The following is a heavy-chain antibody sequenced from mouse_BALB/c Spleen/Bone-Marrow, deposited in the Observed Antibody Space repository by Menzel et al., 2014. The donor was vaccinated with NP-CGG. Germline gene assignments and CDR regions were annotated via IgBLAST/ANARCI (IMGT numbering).Heavy chain of an antibody. CDR3: ATARATSYYGMDY. D-gene: IGHD3-1*01. V-gene: IGHV1-9*01. Sequence: QVQLQQSGAELMKPGASVKISCKATGYTFSSYWIEWVKQRPGHGLEWIGEILPGSGSNKYNEKFKGKATFTADTPSNTAYMQLSSLTSEDSAVYYCATARATSYYGMDYWGQGTSVTVSS. J-gene: IGHJ4*01. CDR1: GYTFSSYW. CDR2: ILPGSGSN.